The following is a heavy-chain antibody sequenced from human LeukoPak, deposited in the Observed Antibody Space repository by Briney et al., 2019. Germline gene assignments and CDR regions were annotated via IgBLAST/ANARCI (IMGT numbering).Heavy chain of an antibody. CDR3: AKDLTMIVVVTSPDY. CDR1: GLTFSSYG. J-gene: IGHJ4*02. V-gene: IGHV3-30*18. Sequence: AGGSLRLSCAASGLTFSSYGMHWVRQAPGKGLEWVAVISYDGSNKYYADSVKGRFTISRDNSKNTLYLQMNSLRAEDTAVYYCAKDLTMIVVVTSPDYWGQGTLVTVSS. D-gene: IGHD3-22*01. CDR2: ISYDGSNK.